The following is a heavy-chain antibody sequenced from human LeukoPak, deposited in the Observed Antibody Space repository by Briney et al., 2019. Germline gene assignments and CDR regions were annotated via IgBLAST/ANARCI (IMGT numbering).Heavy chain of an antibody. J-gene: IGHJ4*02. Sequence: GGSLRLSCAASGFTFSSYGMHWVRQAPGKGLEWVSSISSSSSYIYYADSVKGRFTISRDNAKNSLYLQMNSLRAEDTAVYYCARDNKAARPLDYWGQGTLVTVSS. CDR2: ISSSSSYI. V-gene: IGHV3-21*01. D-gene: IGHD6-6*01. CDR1: GFTFSSYG. CDR3: ARDNKAARPLDY.